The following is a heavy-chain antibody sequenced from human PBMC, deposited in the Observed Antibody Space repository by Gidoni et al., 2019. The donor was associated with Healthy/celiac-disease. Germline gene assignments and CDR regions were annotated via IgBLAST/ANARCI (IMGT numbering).Heavy chain of an antibody. Sequence: QVQLQQWGAGLLKPSETLSLTCAVYGGSFSGYYWSWIRQPPGKGLEWIGEINHSGSTNYNPSLKSRVTISVDTSKNQFSLKLSSVTAADTAVYYCARVYSSSSRNMAQSAAFDIWGQGTMVTVSS. CDR2: INHSGST. CDR1: GGSFSGYY. D-gene: IGHD6-6*01. J-gene: IGHJ3*02. V-gene: IGHV4-34*01. CDR3: ARVYSSSSRNMAQSAAFDI.